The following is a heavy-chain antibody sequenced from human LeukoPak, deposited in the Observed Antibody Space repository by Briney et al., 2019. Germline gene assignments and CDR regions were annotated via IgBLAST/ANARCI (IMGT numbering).Heavy chain of an antibody. J-gene: IGHJ4*02. V-gene: IGHV3-21*01. CDR3: ARDARIVAAGTVIDS. CDR1: GFTFSSYT. D-gene: IGHD6-13*01. Sequence: SPGGSLRLSCAASGFTFSSYTMNWVRQAPGKGLEWVSSISSASSYIYYVDSLKGRFTISRDNAKNSLDLQMNSLRAEDTAVYYCARDARIVAAGTVIDSWGQGTLVTVSS. CDR2: ISSASSYI.